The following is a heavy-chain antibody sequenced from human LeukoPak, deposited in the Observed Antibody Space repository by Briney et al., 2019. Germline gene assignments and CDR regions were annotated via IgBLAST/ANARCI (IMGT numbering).Heavy chain of an antibody. J-gene: IGHJ4*02. Sequence: PGGSLRLSCAAPGFTFSSYGMHWVRQAPGKGLEWVAVIWYDGSNKYYADSVKGRFTISRDNSKNTLYLQMNSLRAEDTAVYYCARDLGPAPGISVGGSGFGYWGQGTLVTVSS. CDR3: ARDLGPAPGISVGGSGFGY. CDR1: GFTFSSYG. V-gene: IGHV3-33*01. CDR2: IWYDGSNK. D-gene: IGHD6-19*01.